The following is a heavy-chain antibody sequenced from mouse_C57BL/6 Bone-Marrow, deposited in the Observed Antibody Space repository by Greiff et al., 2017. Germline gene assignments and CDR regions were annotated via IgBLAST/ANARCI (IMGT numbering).Heavy chain of an antibody. Sequence: QVQLQQPGAELVMPGASVKLSCKASSYTFTSYWMHWVKQRPGQGLEWIGEIDPSDSYTNYNQKFKGKSTLTVDKSSSTAYMQLSSLTSEDSAVYYCARDLDGGSWFAYWGQGTLVTVSA. V-gene: IGHV1-69*01. J-gene: IGHJ3*01. CDR1: SYTFTSYW. CDR3: ARDLDGGSWFAY. CDR2: IDPSDSYT.